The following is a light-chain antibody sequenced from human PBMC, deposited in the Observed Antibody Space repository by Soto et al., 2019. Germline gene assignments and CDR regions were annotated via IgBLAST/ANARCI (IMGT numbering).Light chain of an antibody. CDR2: KAS. CDR1: QTISSW. V-gene: IGKV1-5*03. J-gene: IGKJ1*01. CDR3: QHYNSYSDA. Sequence: DIKMTQSPSTLSGSVGDRVTITCRASQTISSWLAWYQQKPGKAPKLLIYKASTLKSGVPSRFSGSGSGTECTLTISLLQPDDFSTYYCQHYNSYSDAFGQGTKVELK.